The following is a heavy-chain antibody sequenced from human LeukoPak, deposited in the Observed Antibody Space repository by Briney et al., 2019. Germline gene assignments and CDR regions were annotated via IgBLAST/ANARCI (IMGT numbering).Heavy chain of an antibody. CDR2: IYYSGST. CDR1: GGSISSYY. J-gene: IGHJ4*02. D-gene: IGHD3-22*01. Sequence: SETLSLTCTVSGGSISSYYWSWIRQPPGKGLEWIGYIYYSGSTNYNPSLKSRVTISVDTSKNQFSLKLSSVTAADTAVYYCASAYYDSSGYRYFDYWGQGTLVTVSS. CDR3: ASAYYDSSGYRYFDY. V-gene: IGHV4-59*08.